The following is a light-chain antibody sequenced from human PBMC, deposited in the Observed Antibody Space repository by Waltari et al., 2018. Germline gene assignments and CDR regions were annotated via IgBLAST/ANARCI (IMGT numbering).Light chain of an antibody. Sequence: QSALTQPASVSGSPGQSITISCTGTSSDVGAYDFVAWYQQHPGQAPKLMMYDVSNRPSGVSNRFSGSKSGNTASLTISGLQAEDEADYYCSSYTSSITVMFGGGTKVTVL. CDR1: SSDVGAYDF. CDR2: DVS. CDR3: SSYTSSITVM. V-gene: IGLV2-14*01. J-gene: IGLJ3*02.